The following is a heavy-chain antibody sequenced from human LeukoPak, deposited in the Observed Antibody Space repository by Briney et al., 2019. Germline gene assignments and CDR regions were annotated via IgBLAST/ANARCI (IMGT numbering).Heavy chain of an antibody. CDR1: GFTFSSYA. Sequence: GGSLRLSCAASGFTFSSYAMSWVRQAPGKGLEWVSAISGSGGSTYYADSVKDRFTISRDNSKNTLYLQMNSLRAEDTALYYCARDGITFGGGTSFDYWGQGTLVTVSS. CDR2: ISGSGGST. CDR3: ARDGITFGGGTSFDY. D-gene: IGHD3-16*01. J-gene: IGHJ4*02. V-gene: IGHV3-23*01.